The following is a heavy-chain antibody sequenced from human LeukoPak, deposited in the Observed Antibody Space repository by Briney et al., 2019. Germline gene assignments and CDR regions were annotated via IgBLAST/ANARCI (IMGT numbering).Heavy chain of an antibody. CDR2: ISGGSATI. D-gene: IGHD3-16*01. CDR1: GFTFNTYS. V-gene: IGHV3-48*02. Sequence: GGSLRLSCAASGFTFNTYSMNWVRQAPGKGLEWVSYISGGSATIYYADSVKGRFTITRDNAENSLFLQMNSLRDEDTAVYYCARGLAFDLWGQGTVVSVSS. J-gene: IGHJ3*01. CDR3: ARGLAFDL.